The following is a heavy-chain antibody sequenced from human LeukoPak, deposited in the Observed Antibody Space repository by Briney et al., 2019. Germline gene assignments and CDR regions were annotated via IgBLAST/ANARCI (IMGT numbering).Heavy chain of an antibody. D-gene: IGHD2-2*01. Sequence: PGGSLSLSVAALGFTFSSYSRNGFGRAPGRGLEWVSSISSSSSYIYYADSVKGRFTISRDNAKNSLYLQMNSLRAEDTAVYYCARGNAPGYWGQGTLVTVSS. CDR1: GFTFSSYS. J-gene: IGHJ4*02. V-gene: IGHV3-21*01. CDR2: ISSSSSYI. CDR3: ARGNAPGY.